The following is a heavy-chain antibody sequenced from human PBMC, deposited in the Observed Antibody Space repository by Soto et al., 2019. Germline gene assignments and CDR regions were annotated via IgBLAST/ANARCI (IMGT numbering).Heavy chain of an antibody. CDR1: GGSISRHY. V-gene: IGHV4-59*11. D-gene: IGHD1-1*01. Sequence: PSETLSLTCTVYGGSISRHYWSWIRQPPGEGLEWIGYIFYNGRTNFNPSLKSRVNISADTSKNQFSLKLSSVTAADTAVYFCGRDVEATGHLEYWGKGTLVTGSS. CDR3: GRDVEATGHLEY. CDR2: IFYNGRT. J-gene: IGHJ4*02.